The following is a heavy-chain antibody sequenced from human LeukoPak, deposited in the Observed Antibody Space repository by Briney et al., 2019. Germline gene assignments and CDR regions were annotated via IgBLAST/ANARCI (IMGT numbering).Heavy chain of an antibody. D-gene: IGHD6-25*01. V-gene: IGHV1-2*02. CDR3: AGSQRGAFDI. J-gene: IGHJ3*02. CDR1: GYTLTAYN. Sequence: ASVKVSCKASGYTLTAYNLHWVRQAPGQGLEWMGWINPNTGDTGSAQKFQGRVTMTRDTSISTAYMELSRLRSDDTAVYYCAGSQRGAFDIWGQGTMVTVSS. CDR2: INPNTGDT.